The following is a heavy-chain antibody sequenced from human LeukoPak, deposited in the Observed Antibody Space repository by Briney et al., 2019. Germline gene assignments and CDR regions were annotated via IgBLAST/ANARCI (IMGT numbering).Heavy chain of an antibody. CDR2: INHSGST. J-gene: IGHJ4*02. V-gene: IGHV4-39*07. D-gene: IGHD3-22*01. CDR1: GGSISSSSYY. Sequence: PSETLSLTCTVSGGSISSSSYYWGWIRQPPGKGLEWIGEINHSGSTNYNPSLKSRVTISVDTSKNQFSLKLSSVTAADTAVYYCAREGHVGGIPDYYDSSGYYAYWGQGTLVTVSS. CDR3: AREGHVGGIPDYYDSSGYYAY.